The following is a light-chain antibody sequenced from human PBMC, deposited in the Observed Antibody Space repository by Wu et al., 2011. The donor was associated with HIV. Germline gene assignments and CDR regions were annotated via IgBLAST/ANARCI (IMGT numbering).Light chain of an antibody. CDR2: GAS. J-gene: IGKJ5*01. V-gene: IGKV3-20*01. CDR3: QQYGDSPIT. CDR1: QRVSSNY. Sequence: IVLTQSPGTLSLSPGERATLSCRASQRVSSNYFAWYQQKFGQAPRLLIYGASIRATGIPDRFSGAGAGTDFSLIISGLEPEDSAVYYCQQYGDSPITFGQGTRLEIK.